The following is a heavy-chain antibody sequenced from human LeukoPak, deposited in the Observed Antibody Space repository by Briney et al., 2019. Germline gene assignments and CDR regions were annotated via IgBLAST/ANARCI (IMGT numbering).Heavy chain of an antibody. CDR2: ISGSGGST. CDR1: GFTFSSYV. D-gene: IGHD6-13*01. J-gene: IGHJ4*02. Sequence: GGSLRLSCAASGFTFSSYVMSWVRQAPGKGLEWVSAISGSGGSTYYADSVKGRFTISRDNSKNTLYLQMNSLRAEDTAVYYCAKDIEDPELYSSSCTFDYWGQGTLVTVSS. V-gene: IGHV3-23*01. CDR3: AKDIEDPELYSSSCTFDY.